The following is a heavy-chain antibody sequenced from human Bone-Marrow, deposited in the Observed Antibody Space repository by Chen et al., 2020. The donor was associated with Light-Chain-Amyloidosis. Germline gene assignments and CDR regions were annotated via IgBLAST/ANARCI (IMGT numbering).Heavy chain of an antibody. CDR1: GGSISSGGYY. CDR3: ARDLHCSSTSCSWFDP. Sequence: QVQLQESGPGLVKPSQTLSLTCTVSGGSISSGGYYWSWIRQHPGKGLEWIGYIYYSGSTYYNPSFKSRVTISVDTSKNQFSLKLSSVTAADTAVYYCARDLHCSSTSCSWFDPWGQGTLVTVSS. CDR2: IYYSGST. J-gene: IGHJ5*02. V-gene: IGHV4-31*03. D-gene: IGHD2-2*01.